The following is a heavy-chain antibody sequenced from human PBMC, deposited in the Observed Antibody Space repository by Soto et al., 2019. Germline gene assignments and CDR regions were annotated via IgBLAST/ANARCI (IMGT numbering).Heavy chain of an antibody. CDR2: INHSGST. V-gene: IGHV4-34*01. J-gene: IGHJ6*02. D-gene: IGHD4-17*01. Sequence: SETLSLTCAVYGGSFSGYYWSRIRQPPGKGLEWIGEINHSGSTNYNPSLKSRVTISVDTSKNQFSLKLSSVTAADTAVYYCARSGGDYYYYYGMDVWGQGTTVTVSS. CDR1: GGSFSGYY. CDR3: ARSGGDYYYYYGMDV.